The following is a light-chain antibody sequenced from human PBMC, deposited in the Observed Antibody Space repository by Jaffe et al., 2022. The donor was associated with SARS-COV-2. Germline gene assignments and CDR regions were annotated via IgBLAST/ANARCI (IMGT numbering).Light chain of an antibody. CDR2: GAS. CDR1: QSISSY. Sequence: EKVMTQSPATLSVSPGERATLSCRASQSISSYLAWYQQKPGQAPRLLIYGASTRATGIPARFSGSGSGTEFTLTISSLQSEDFAVYYCQQYNNWPITFGQGTRLEIK. V-gene: IGKV3-15*01. J-gene: IGKJ5*01. CDR3: QQYNNWPIT.